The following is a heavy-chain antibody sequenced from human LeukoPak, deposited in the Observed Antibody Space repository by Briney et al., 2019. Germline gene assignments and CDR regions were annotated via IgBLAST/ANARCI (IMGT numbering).Heavy chain of an antibody. CDR2: IKQDGSEK. CDR3: ARGVFYYGSGSYGYYYYYMDV. CDR1: EFTFRSYA. V-gene: IGHV3-7*01. Sequence: GGSLRLSCAASEFTFRSYAMSWVRQAPGKGLEWVANIKQDGSEKYYVDSVKGRFTISRDNAKNSLYLQMNSLRAEDTAVYYCARGVFYYGSGSYGYYYYYMDVWGKGTTVTISS. D-gene: IGHD3-10*01. J-gene: IGHJ6*03.